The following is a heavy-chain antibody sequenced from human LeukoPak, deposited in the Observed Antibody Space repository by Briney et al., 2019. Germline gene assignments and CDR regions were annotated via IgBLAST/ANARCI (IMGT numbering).Heavy chain of an antibody. Sequence: SETLSLTCAVSGGSISSGGYSWSWIRQPPGTGLEWIGYIYHSGSTYYNPSLKSRVAISVDRSKNQFPLKLSSVTAADTAVYYCARTSIAARRANAFDIWGQGTMVTVSS. J-gene: IGHJ3*02. CDR1: GGSISSGGYS. V-gene: IGHV4-30-2*01. D-gene: IGHD6-6*01. CDR2: IYHSGST. CDR3: ARTSIAARRANAFDI.